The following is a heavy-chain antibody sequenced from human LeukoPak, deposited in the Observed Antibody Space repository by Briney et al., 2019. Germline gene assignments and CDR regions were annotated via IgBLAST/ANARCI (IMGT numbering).Heavy chain of an antibody. V-gene: IGHV3-43*02. D-gene: IGHD3-10*01. J-gene: IGHJ4*02. CDR2: ISGDGGST. CDR3: AKETEPERITMVRGVSAGY. Sequence: PGGSLRLSCAASGFTFDDYAMHWVRQAPGKGLEWVSLISGDGGSTYYADSVKGRFTISRDNSKNSLYLQMNSLRTEDTALYYCAKETEPERITMVRGVSAGYWGQGTLVTVSS. CDR1: GFTFDDYA.